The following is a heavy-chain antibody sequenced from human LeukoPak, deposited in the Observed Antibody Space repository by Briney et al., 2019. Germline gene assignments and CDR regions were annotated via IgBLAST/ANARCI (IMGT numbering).Heavy chain of an antibody. CDR3: AGRRIKYYGDYYYYYMDV. J-gene: IGHJ6*03. Sequence: PSETRSLTTTASGGSINSSSYYWRWIRQPPLKGLAWMGSIYFSGSTFFNPSFKTRVTISVDTSKNQFSLKLSSVTAADTAVYYCAGRRIKYYGDYYYYYMDVWGKGTTVTISS. V-gene: IGHV4-39*07. D-gene: IGHD4-17*01. CDR1: GGSINSSSYY. CDR2: IYFSGST.